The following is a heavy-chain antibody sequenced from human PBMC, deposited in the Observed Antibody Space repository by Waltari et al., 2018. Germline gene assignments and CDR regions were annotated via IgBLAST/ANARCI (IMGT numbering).Heavy chain of an antibody. D-gene: IGHD6-25*01. J-gene: IGHJ3*02. CDR2: FDPEDGET. V-gene: IGHV1-24*01. Sequence: QVHLVQSGAEVKKPGASVKVSCKVSGYTITELSMHWVRQAPGKGLEWIGSFDPEDGETIYAQKFQGRATMTEDTSTDTAYMELSSLRSEDTAVYYCATSGIAAGTGAFDIWGQGTMVTVSS. CDR3: ATSGIAAGTGAFDI. CDR1: GYTITELS.